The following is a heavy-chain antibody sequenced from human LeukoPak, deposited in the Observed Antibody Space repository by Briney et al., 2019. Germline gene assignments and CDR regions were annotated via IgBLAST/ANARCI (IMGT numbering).Heavy chain of an antibody. Sequence: SQTLSLTCAISGDSVSSNSVASTWIRQSPSRGLEWLGRTYSRSKWYNDYAVSVKGRISINPDTSKNQFSLQLNSVTPEDTAVYYCARGVQPLHESDAFDIWGQGTMVTVSS. CDR1: GDSVSSNSVA. V-gene: IGHV6-1*01. D-gene: IGHD2-2*01. CDR2: TYSRSKWYN. J-gene: IGHJ3*02. CDR3: ARGVQPLHESDAFDI.